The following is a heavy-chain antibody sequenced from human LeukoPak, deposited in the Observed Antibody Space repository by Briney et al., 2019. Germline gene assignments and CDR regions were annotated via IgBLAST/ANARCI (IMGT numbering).Heavy chain of an antibody. J-gene: IGHJ3*02. Sequence: GESLKISCKGSGYSFTSYWIGWVRQMPGKGLEWMGIIYPGDSDTRYSPSFQGQVTISADKSISTAYLQWSSLKASDTAMYYCARGVTMVRGAPFPGDAFDIWGQGTMVTVSS. CDR2: IYPGDSDT. V-gene: IGHV5-51*01. CDR3: ARGVTMVRGAPFPGDAFDI. CDR1: GYSFTSYW. D-gene: IGHD3-10*01.